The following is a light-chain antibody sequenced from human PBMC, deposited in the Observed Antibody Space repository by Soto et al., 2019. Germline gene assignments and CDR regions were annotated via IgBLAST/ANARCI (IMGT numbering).Light chain of an antibody. CDR3: QHYNSYSGA. J-gene: IGKJ1*01. CDR1: QTISSW. CDR2: KAS. V-gene: IGKV1-5*03. Sequence: DIQITQYPSTLSGSVGDRVTITCRACQTISSWLAWYQQKPGKAPKLLIYKASTLKSGVPSRFSVSGSGTEFALTISCLQPDYFATYNCQHYNSYSGAFGQGPKVDIK.